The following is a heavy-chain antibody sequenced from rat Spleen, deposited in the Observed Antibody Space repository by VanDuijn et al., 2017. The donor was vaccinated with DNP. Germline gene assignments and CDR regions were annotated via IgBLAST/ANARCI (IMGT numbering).Heavy chain of an antibody. D-gene: IGHD1-9*01. J-gene: IGHJ4*01. CDR2: IINDGKRT. Sequence: EVQLVESGGGLVQPGRSLKLSCAASGFIFSDYNMAWVRQAPKKGLEWVATIINDGKRTYYRDSVKGRFTISRDNAKSILYLQTDSLRSEDTATYYCTRDHYGYNPYAMDAWGQGTSVTVSS. CDR1: GFIFSDYN. V-gene: IGHV5S10*01. CDR3: TRDHYGYNPYAMDA.